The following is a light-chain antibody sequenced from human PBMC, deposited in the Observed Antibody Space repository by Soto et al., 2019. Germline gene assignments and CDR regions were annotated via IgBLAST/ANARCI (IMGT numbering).Light chain of an antibody. Sequence: IHMTPVTNTLSASVGDSVAVTCRASENVNGHLAWYQQKPGKAPKLLIYEASILESGVPSRFSGSGFGTEFTLTINGLLPEDFVTYYCQQYNNWPSFGQGTKVDIK. CDR1: ENVNGH. J-gene: IGKJ1*01. V-gene: IGKV1-5*03. CDR2: EAS. CDR3: QQYNNWPS.